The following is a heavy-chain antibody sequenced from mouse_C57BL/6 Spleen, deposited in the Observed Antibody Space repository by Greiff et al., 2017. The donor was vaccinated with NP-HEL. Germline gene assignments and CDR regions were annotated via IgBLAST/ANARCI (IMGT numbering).Heavy chain of an antibody. CDR2: IHPNSGST. D-gene: IGHD2-4*01. Sequence: QVQLQQPGAELVKPGASVKLSCKASGYTFTSYWMHWVKQRPGQGLEWIGMIHPNSGSTNYNEKFKSKATLPVAKSSSTAYMQLSSLTSEDSAVYYCARADYDGGYYAMDYWGQGTSVTVSS. J-gene: IGHJ4*01. CDR1: GYTFTSYW. V-gene: IGHV1-64*01. CDR3: ARADYDGGYYAMDY.